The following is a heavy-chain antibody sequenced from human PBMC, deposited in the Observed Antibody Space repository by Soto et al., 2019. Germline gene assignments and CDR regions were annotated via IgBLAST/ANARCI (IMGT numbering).Heavy chain of an antibody. CDR3: XXXXXXXXVVITYFDY. CDR1: GFTFSSYG. J-gene: IGHJ4*02. CDR2: ISYDGSNK. D-gene: IGHD3-22*01. V-gene: IGHV3-30*03. Sequence: QVQLVESGGGVVQPGRSLRLSCAASGFTFSSYGMHWVRQAPGKGLEWVAVISYDGSNKYYADSVKGRFTISRDNSKNTLXXXXXXXXXXXXXXXXXXXXXXXXXVVITYFDYWGQGTLVTVSS.